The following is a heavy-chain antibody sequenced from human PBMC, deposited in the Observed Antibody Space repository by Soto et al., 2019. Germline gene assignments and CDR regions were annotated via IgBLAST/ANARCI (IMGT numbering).Heavy chain of an antibody. CDR1: GFTFNSHL. V-gene: IGHV3-74*01. CDR2: INSDGSST. Sequence: WGSLELSCSAFGFTFNSHLMQRFRQAPGKGLVWVSRINSDGSSTSYADSVKGRFTISRDNAKNTLYLQMNSLRAEDTAVYYCARALYAFDIWGQGTMVTVSS. CDR3: ARALYAFDI. J-gene: IGHJ3*02.